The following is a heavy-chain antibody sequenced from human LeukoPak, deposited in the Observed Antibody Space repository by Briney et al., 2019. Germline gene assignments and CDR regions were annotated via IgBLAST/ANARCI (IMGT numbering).Heavy chain of an antibody. V-gene: IGHV1-3*01. CDR2: INAGNGNT. CDR1: GYTLTSYA. D-gene: IGHD3-10*01. CDR3: AKQNPTMVRGVIITNWFDP. J-gene: IGHJ5*02. Sequence: ASVKVSCKASGYTLTSYAMHWVRQAPGQRLEWMGWINAGNGNTKYSQKFQGRVTITRDTSASTAYMELSSLRSEDTAVYYCAKQNPTMVRGVIITNWFDPWGQGTLVTVSS.